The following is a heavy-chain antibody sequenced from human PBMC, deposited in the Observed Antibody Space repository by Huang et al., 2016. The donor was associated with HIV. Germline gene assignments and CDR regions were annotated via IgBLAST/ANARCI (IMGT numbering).Heavy chain of an antibody. J-gene: IGHJ3*01. Sequence: QVQLVQSGAEVRKPGSSVKVSCRASGGSFNNFGINWGRQAPGQGLEWMGGLSPRVGNRNDAQRFQGRVTITADETTGVVYMELSSLRSDDTAVYFCAKRGGAWGSPYAFDLWGPGTMVTVSS. CDR1: GGSFNNFG. D-gene: IGHD3-16*01. V-gene: IGHV1-69*13. CDR3: AKRGGAWGSPYAFDL. CDR2: LSPRVGNR.